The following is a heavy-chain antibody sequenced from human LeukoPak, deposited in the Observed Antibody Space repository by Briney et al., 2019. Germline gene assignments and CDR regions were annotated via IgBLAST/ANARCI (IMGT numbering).Heavy chain of an antibody. CDR1: GFTFSSYS. CDR3: ARDPSGWLSEGVSDY. CDR2: ISSSSSYI. V-gene: IGHV3-21*01. Sequence: GGSLRLSCAASGFTFSSYSMSWVRQAPGKGLEWVSSISSSSSYIYYADSVKGRFTISRDNAKNSLYLQMNSLRAEDTAVYYCARDPSGWLSEGVSDYWGQGTLVTVSS. D-gene: IGHD6-19*01. J-gene: IGHJ4*02.